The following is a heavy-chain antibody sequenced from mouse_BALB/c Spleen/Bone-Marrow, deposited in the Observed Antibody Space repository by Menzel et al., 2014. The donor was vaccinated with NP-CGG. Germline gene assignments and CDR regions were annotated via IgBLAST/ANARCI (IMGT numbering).Heavy chain of an antibody. J-gene: IGHJ2*01. CDR1: GYTFTSYW. CDR2: INPSTGYT. V-gene: IGHV1-7*01. Sequence: QVQLQQSGAELAKPGASVKMSCKASGYTFTSYWMHWVKQRPGQGLEWIGYINPSTGYTEYNQKFKDKATLTADKSSSTAYMQLSSLTSEDSAVYYCARDHPYYFDYWGQGTTLIVSS. CDR3: ARDHPYYFDY.